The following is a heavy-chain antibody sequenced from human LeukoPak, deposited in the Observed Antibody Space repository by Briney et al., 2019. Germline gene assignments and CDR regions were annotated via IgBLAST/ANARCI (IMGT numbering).Heavy chain of an antibody. V-gene: IGHV3-30-3*01. D-gene: IGHD1-14*01. CDR1: GYTFTGYY. CDR3: ASDREPSGYFDY. Sequence: SCKASGYTFTGYYMHWVRQAPGKGLEWVAVMSYDRTKKYYADSVKGRFTISRDSSKSTLYLQMNSLRAEDTAVYYCASDREPSGYFDYWGQGTLVTVSS. CDR2: MSYDRTKK. J-gene: IGHJ4*02.